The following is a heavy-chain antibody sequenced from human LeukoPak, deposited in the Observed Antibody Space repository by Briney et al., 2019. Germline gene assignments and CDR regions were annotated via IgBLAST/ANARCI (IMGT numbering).Heavy chain of an antibody. CDR2: ISSSSGSTI. V-gene: IGHV3-48*04. D-gene: IGHD3-10*02. J-gene: IGHJ6*04. Sequence: GGSLRLSCAASGFTFSSYSMNWVRQAPGKGLEWVSYISSSSGSTIYYADSVKGRFTISRDNAKNSLYLQMNSLRAEDTAVYYCAELGITMIGGVWGKGTTVTISS. CDR3: AELGITMIGGV. CDR1: GFTFSSYS.